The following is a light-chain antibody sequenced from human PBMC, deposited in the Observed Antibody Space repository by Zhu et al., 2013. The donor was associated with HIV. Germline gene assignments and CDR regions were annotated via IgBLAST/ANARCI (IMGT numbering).Light chain of an antibody. V-gene: IGLV2-14*01. Sequence: QSALTQPASVSGSPGRSITVSCTGTSSDIGAYNYVSWYQQHPGKAPKLMIYEVSHRPSGVSNRFSGSKSGNTASLTISGLQAEDEADYYCSSYTTSDTYVFGTVTKVTVL. J-gene: IGLJ1*01. CDR2: EVS. CDR3: SSYTTSDTYV. CDR1: SSDIGAYNY.